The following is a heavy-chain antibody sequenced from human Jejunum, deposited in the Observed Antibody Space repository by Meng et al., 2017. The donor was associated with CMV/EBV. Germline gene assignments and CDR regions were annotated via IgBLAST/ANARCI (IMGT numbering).Heavy chain of an antibody. CDR3: ARDVPSSGWGAGFDY. D-gene: IGHD6-19*01. V-gene: IGHV4-30-4*08. CDR2: IYYSGSA. Sequence: GGTISSGDYNWSWIRQPPGKGLEWIGYIYYSGSAYYNPSLKSRVTISVDTSKNQFSLKLSSVTAADTAVYYCARDVPSSGWGAGFDYWSQGTLVTVSS. CDR1: GGTISSGDYN. J-gene: IGHJ4*02.